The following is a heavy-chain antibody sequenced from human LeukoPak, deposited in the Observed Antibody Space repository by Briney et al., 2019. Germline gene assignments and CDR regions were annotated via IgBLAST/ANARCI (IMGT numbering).Heavy chain of an antibody. Sequence: QAGGSLRLSCAASGFTFSSYRMNWVRQAPGKGLEWVSYITSRSSTIYYADSVKGRFTISRDNAKNSLYLQMNSLRAEDTAVYYCARDLNHYYGMDVWGQGTTVTVSS. D-gene: IGHD1-14*01. CDR3: ARDLNHYYGMDV. J-gene: IGHJ6*02. CDR1: GFTFSSYR. CDR2: ITSRSSTI. V-gene: IGHV3-48*04.